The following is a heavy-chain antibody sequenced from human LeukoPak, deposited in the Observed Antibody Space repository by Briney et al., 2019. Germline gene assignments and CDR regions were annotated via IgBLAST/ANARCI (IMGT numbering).Heavy chain of an antibody. CDR2: ISGNGGST. J-gene: IGHJ4*02. V-gene: IGHV3-64*01. D-gene: IGHD6-13*01. CDR1: GFTFSTYG. CDR3: ARGGRAAGTGGNDF. Sequence: GGSLRLSCAASGFTFSTYGMHWVRQAPGKGLEYVSAISGNGGSTYYANSVKGRFTISRDSSKNTLYLQMGSLRPEDTALYYCARGGRAAGTGGNDFWGQGTLVTVSS.